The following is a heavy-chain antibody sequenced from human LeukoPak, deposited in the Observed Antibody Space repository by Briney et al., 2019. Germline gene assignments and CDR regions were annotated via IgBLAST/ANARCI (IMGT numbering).Heavy chain of an antibody. CDR3: ATIKRGNIFGYFDF. CDR2: MLDTVTT. Sequence: ASETLSLTCAVSGASMNTHYWSWIRQPPGKGLEWIGYMLDTVTTKDNPSLKSRFTLSADTSKNQSSLRLTSVTAADTAVYYCATIKRGNIFGYFDFWGQGIPVTVYS. V-gene: IGHV4-59*11. J-gene: IGHJ4*02. D-gene: IGHD5-18*01. CDR1: GASMNTHY.